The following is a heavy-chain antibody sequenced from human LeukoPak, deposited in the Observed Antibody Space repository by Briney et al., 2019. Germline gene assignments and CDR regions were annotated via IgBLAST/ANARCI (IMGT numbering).Heavy chain of an antibody. Sequence: PGGSLRLSCAASGFTFSSYSMNWVRQAPGKGLEWVSSISSSSSYIYYADSVKGRFTISRDNAKNSLYLQMNSLRAEDTAVYYCAREGIAAAGIFDYWGQGTLVTVSS. D-gene: IGHD6-13*01. J-gene: IGHJ4*02. CDR3: AREGIAAAGIFDY. CDR1: GFTFSSYS. V-gene: IGHV3-21*01. CDR2: ISSSSSYI.